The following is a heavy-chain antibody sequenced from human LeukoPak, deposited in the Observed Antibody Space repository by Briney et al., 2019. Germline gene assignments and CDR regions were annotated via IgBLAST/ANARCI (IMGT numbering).Heavy chain of an antibody. V-gene: IGHV4-59*01. J-gene: IGHJ4*02. Sequence: KPSETLSLTCTVSGGSISSYYWSWIRQPPGKGLDWIGYIYYSGSTNYNPSLKSRVTISVDTSKNQFSLKLSPVTAADTAVYYCARAPHQYQLLNFDYWGQGTLVTVSS. D-gene: IGHD2-2*01. CDR1: GGSISSYY. CDR3: ARAPHQYQLLNFDY. CDR2: IYYSGST.